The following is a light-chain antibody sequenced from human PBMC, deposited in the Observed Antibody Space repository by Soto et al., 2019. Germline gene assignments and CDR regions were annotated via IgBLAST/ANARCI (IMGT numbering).Light chain of an antibody. CDR1: QDIRSD. J-gene: IGKJ4*01. V-gene: IGKV1-6*01. Sequence: TQFPSSLSASVGDRVTITCRASQDIRSDLGWYQQRPGKAPNLLIYAASSLQSGVPSRFSGSGSGTDFTLTISSLQPEDFGIYYCLQDYNYPLTFGGGTKVDIK. CDR3: LQDYNYPLT. CDR2: AAS.